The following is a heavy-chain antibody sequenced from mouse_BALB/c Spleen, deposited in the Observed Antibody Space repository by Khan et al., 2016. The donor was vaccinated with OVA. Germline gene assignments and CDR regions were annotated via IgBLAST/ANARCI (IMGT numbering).Heavy chain of an antibody. D-gene: IGHD1-1*01. CDR3: AGGNYYGYYFDY. CDR1: GYSITSGYA. CDR2: ISYSGVT. V-gene: IGHV3-2*02. Sequence: EVQLQESGPGLVKPSQFLSLTCTVTGYSITSGYAWNWIRQFPGNKLEWMGYISYSGVTSYTPSLKSRITITRDTSKNQFFLQLNSVTTEDTASYYCAGGNYYGYYFDYWGQGTTLTVSS. J-gene: IGHJ2*01.